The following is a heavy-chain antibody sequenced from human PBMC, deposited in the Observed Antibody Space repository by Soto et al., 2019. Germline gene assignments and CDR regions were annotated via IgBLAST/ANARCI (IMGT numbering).Heavy chain of an antibody. J-gene: IGHJ6*02. Sequence: PGESLKISCKGSGYSFTSYWIGWVRLMPGKGLEWMGIIYPGDSDTRYSPSFQGQVTISADKSISTAYLQWSSLKASDTAMYYCARNNYYSSSWLPHHRYYYYGMDVWGQGTTVTVSS. CDR2: IYPGDSDT. V-gene: IGHV5-51*01. CDR1: GYSFTSYW. CDR3: ARNNYYSSSWLPHHRYYYYGMDV. D-gene: IGHD6-13*01.